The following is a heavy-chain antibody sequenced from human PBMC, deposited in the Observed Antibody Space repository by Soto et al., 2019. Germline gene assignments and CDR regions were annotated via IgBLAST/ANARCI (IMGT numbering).Heavy chain of an antibody. Sequence: GASVKVSCKASGYTFTSYGISWVRQAPGQGLEWMGWISAYNGNTNYAQKFQGRVTITADKSTSTAYMELSSLRSEDTAVYYCARDFGIAVAGHNWFDPRGHITLVTVSS. CDR2: ISAYNGNT. V-gene: IGHV1-18*01. D-gene: IGHD6-19*01. CDR3: ARDFGIAVAGHNWFDP. J-gene: IGHJ5*02. CDR1: GYTFTSYG.